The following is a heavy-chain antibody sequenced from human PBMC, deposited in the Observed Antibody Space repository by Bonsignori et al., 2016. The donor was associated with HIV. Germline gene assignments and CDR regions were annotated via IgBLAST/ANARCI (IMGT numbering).Heavy chain of an antibody. V-gene: IGHV1-69*11. CDR2: IIIMIGTP. D-gene: IGHD6-13*01. CDR3: ANFRPTSRISAAGTIDH. Sequence: WVRQAPGQGLEWMGTIIIMIGTPNYAQTFQGRVTITADESTSTVFMEVASLRSDDTAVYYCANFRPTSRISAAGTIDHWGQGTLVTVSS. J-gene: IGHJ4*02.